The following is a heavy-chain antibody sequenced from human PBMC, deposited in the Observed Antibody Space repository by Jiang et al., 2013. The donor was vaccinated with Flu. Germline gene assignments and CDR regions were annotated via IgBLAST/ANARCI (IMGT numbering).Heavy chain of an antibody. CDR1: GASISSSSYY. J-gene: IGHJ4*02. CDR3: ATRDIAAAGLIRIFHY. D-gene: IGHD6-13*01. V-gene: IGHV4-39*01. CDR2: IYYMGTP. Sequence: GLVKPSETLSLTCTVXGASISSSSYYWGWIRQPPGKGLEWIGSIYYMGTPTTTRPSRVEVTISVDTSKNQFSLELSSVTAADTAVYYCATRDIAAAGLIRIFHYWGQGTLVTVSS.